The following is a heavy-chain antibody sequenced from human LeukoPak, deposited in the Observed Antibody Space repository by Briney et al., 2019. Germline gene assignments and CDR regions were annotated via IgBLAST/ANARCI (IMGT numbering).Heavy chain of an antibody. V-gene: IGHV1-69*13. J-gene: IGHJ4*02. Sequence: ASVKVSCKASGGTFSSYAISWVRQAPGQGLEWMGGIIPIFGTANYAQKFQGRVTITADESTITAYMELSSLRSEDTAVYYCARGRLVATISSFDYWGQGTLVTVSS. CDR2: IIPIFGTA. CDR3: ARGRLVATISSFDY. D-gene: IGHD5-12*01. CDR1: GGTFSSYA.